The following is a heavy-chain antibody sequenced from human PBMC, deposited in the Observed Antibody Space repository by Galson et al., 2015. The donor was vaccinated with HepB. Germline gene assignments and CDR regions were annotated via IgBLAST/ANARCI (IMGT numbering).Heavy chain of an antibody. D-gene: IGHD3-10*01. J-gene: IGHJ4*02. CDR2: IYPGDSDT. CDR1: EFRFSNYW. V-gene: IGHV5-51*01. Sequence: QSGAEVKKPGESLKISCKGSEFRFSNYWIAWVRQMPGKGLEWMGIIYPGDSDTRYSPSFHGRVTISADKSSSTAYLQWSSLKASATAMHYCARHGGPYYGSGNYFNPFDSWGQGTLVTVSS. CDR3: ARHGGPYYGSGNYFNPFDS.